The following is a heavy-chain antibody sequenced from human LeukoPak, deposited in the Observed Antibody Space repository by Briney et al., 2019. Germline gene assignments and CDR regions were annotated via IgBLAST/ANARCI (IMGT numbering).Heavy chain of an antibody. J-gene: IGHJ6*04. D-gene: IGHD3-9*01. CDR3: ARDHPPGIRYFDYSYGMDV. Sequence: GGSLRLSCAASGFTFSGYWVSWVRQAPGKGLEWVANIKQDGSEKYYVDSVKGRFTISRDNAKNSLYLQMNSLRAEDTAVYYCARDHPPGIRYFDYSYGMDVWGKGTTVTVSS. CDR2: IKQDGSEK. CDR1: GFTFSGYW. V-gene: IGHV3-7*03.